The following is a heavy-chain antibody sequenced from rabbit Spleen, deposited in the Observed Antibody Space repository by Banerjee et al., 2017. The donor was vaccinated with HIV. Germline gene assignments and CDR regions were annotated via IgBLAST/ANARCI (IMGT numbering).Heavy chain of an antibody. J-gene: IGHJ4*01. V-gene: IGHV1S47*01. CDR3: VRRGDSYDDYGGSFNL. CDR1: GFDFSSYG. Sequence: QEQLEESGGGLVQPGGSLKLSCKASGFDFSSYGVSWVRQAPGKGLEWIGYIDPLFGSIYYASWVNGRFTISSQNAQNTLYLQLNSLTATDTATYFCVRRGDSYDDYGGSFNLWGQGTLVTVS. CDR2: IDPLFGSI. D-gene: IGHD2-1*01.